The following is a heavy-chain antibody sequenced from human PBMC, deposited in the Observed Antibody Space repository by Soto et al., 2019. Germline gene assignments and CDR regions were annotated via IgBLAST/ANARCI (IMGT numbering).Heavy chain of an antibody. J-gene: IGHJ3*02. Sequence: GGSLRLSCAVSGFICSSYDMSWVRQAPGKGLAWVSTILVGGSTHYEDSVQGRFTISRDTSKNTVYLHMNSLTAGDTAVYYCAKATATGGGAFEIYGQGTMVTVS. V-gene: IGHV3-23*01. CDR2: ILVGGST. CDR1: GFICSSYD. CDR3: AKATATGGGAFEI. D-gene: IGHD2-8*02.